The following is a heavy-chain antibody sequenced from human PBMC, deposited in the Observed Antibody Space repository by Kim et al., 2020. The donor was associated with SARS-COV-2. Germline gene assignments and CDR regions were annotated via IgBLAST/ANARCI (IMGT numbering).Heavy chain of an antibody. V-gene: IGHV1-3*01. Sequence: ASVKVSCKASGYTFTSYAMHWVRQAPGQRLEWMGWINAGNGNTKYSQKFQGRVTITRDTSASTAYMELSSLRSEDTAVYYCAREWGLYGDYGSTYYYYGMDVWGQGTTVTVSS. CDR2: INAGNGNT. J-gene: IGHJ6*02. CDR3: AREWGLYGDYGSTYYYYGMDV. CDR1: GYTFTSYA. D-gene: IGHD4-17*01.